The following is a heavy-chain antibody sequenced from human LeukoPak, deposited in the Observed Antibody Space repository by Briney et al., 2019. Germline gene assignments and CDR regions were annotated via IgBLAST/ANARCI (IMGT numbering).Heavy chain of an antibody. V-gene: IGHV3-48*03. CDR3: VRYLHY. J-gene: IGHJ4*02. CDR1: GFSFSTSE. CDR2: IGTVGTPASSAYVT. Sequence: GGSLRLSCAASGFSFSTSEMNWVRQAPGKGLEWIAHIGTVGTPASSAYVTYYADSVKGRFTISRDNANNLLSLRINSLRAEDTALYYCVRYLHYGGQGTLVTVSS.